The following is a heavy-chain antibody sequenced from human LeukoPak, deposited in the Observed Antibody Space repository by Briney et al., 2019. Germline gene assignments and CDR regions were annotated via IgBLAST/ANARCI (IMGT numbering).Heavy chain of an antibody. CDR1: GGSISSSSYY. CDR2: IYYNGST. D-gene: IGHD6-6*01. Sequence: PSETLSLTCTVSGGSISSSSYYWGWIRQPPGKGLEWIGSIYYNGSTYYNPSLKSRVTISVDTSKNQFSLKLSSVTAADTAVYYCARQTIAARSFDYWGQGTLVTVSS. V-gene: IGHV4-39*01. CDR3: ARQTIAARSFDY. J-gene: IGHJ4*02.